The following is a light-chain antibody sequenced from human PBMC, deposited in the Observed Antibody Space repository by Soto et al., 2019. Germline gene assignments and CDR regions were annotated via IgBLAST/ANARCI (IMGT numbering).Light chain of an antibody. CDR2: GAS. J-gene: IGKJ5*01. CDR3: QQRSNWPPIT. CDR1: RRVSGNY. V-gene: IGKV3D-20*02. Sequence: EIVLTQSPGTLSLSPGESATLSCRASRRVSGNYLAWYHQLPGQAPRLLIHGASNRATGTPYRFSGSGSGTDFALTISSLEPEDFAVYYCQQRSNWPPITFGQGTRLEIK.